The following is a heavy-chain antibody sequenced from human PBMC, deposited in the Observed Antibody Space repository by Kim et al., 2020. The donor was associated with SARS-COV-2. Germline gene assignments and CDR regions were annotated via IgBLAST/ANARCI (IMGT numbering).Heavy chain of an antibody. V-gene: IGHV3-33*03. D-gene: IGHD2-15*01. CDR3: AKNNGFDGYSYYYSGMDL. J-gene: IGHJ6*02. Sequence: VKGRFTISRDNSKNTVYLQMSSLRVGDTAVYYCAKNNGFDGYSYYYSGMDLWGQGTAVTVSS.